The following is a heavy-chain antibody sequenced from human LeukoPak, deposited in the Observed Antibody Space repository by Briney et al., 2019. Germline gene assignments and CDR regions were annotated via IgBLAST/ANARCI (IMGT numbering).Heavy chain of an antibody. CDR2: ISYSGNT. CDR1: GDSIRSMIYY. J-gene: IGHJ5*01. V-gene: IGHV4-39*01. CDR3: ARHPVQTPHCRIPRCLDWFDS. Sequence: SETLSLTCTVSGDSIRSMIYYWGWIRQPPGKGLEWIGSISYSGNTYYNPSLKSQVTISVDTSKNQFSLRLSSLTAADTAMFYCARHPVQTPHCRIPRCLDWFDSWGQGTPVTVSS. D-gene: IGHD2-2*01.